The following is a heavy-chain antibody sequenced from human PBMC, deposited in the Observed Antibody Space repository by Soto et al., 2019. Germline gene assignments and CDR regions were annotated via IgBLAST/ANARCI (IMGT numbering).Heavy chain of an antibody. CDR1: GFTFDDYA. CDR3: AKGGHYDFWSGRTFDY. CDR2: ISWNSGSI. D-gene: IGHD3-3*01. V-gene: IGHV3-9*01. J-gene: IGHJ4*02. Sequence: PGGSLGLSCAASGFTFDDYAMHWVRQAPGKGLEWVSGISWNSGSIGYADSVKGRFTISRDNAKNSLYLQMNSLRAEDTALYYCAKGGHYDFWSGRTFDYWGQGTLVTV.